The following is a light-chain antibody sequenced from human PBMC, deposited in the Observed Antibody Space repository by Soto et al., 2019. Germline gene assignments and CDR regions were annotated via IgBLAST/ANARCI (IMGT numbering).Light chain of an antibody. V-gene: IGKV1-12*02. CDR1: QRISNW. CDR2: AGS. Sequence: DIQMTQSPSSVSASVGDRVTITCRASQRISNWLAWYQQKPGKAPQFLIYAGSTLQNGGPSRLSGSGSGTDFPLIISSLQAEYFATYYCQQGDSLPFTFGPGTRVDIK. CDR3: QQGDSLPFT. J-gene: IGKJ3*01.